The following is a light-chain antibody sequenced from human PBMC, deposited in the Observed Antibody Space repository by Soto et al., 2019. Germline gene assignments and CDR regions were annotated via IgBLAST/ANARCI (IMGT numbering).Light chain of an antibody. V-gene: IGLV4-69*01. CDR1: SGHSSNA. Sequence: QSVLTQSPSASASLGASVKLTCTLSSGHSSNAIAWHQQQPEKGPRYLMKLNSDGSHSKGDGIPDRFSGSSSGAERYLTISCLQSEDEADYYCQTWGSGTVVFGGGTKLTVL. CDR3: QTWGSGTVV. CDR2: LNSDGSH. J-gene: IGLJ2*01.